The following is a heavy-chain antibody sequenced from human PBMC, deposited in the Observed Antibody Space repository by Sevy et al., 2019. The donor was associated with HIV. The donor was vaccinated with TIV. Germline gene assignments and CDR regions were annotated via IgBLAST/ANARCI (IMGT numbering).Heavy chain of an antibody. D-gene: IGHD3-16*02. CDR1: GFTFATYW. CDR3: ARELADWGSFHYSS. Sequence: GGSLRLSCAASGFTFATYWMTWVRQAPGKGLEWVAYIKQDGTDKYYVDSVRGRFTISRDNGKNSLYLQMSSLRAEDTAVYFCARELADWGSFHYSSWGRGTLVTVSS. J-gene: IGHJ4*02. CDR2: IKQDGTDK. V-gene: IGHV3-7*01.